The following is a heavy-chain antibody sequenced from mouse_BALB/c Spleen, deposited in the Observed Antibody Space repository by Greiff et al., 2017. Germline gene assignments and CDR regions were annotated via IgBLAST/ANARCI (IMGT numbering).Heavy chain of an antibody. CDR1: GFSLTSYG. J-gene: IGHJ4*01. CDR2: IWSGGST. Sequence: QVQLQQSGPGLVQPSQSLSITCTVSGFSLTSYGVHWVRQSPGKGLEWLGVIWSGGSTDYNAAFISRLSISKDNSKSQVFFKMNSLQANDTAIYYCARLRTPFYAMDYWGQGTSVTVSS. D-gene: IGHD3-2*02. CDR3: ARLRTPFYAMDY. V-gene: IGHV2-2*02.